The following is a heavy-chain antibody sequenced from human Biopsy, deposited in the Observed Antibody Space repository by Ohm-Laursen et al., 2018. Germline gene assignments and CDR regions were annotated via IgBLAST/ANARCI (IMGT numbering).Heavy chain of an antibody. Sequence: SQTLSLTCPVSGGSISNNNYYWGWIRQPPGKGLEWIGSIFYRGSTHYKPSLKSRVNISVDPSKNQFSLKLSSVTAADTAVYYFARDYDTSGYYYVSWGQGTLVTVSS. CDR2: IFYRGST. CDR1: GGSISNNNYY. CDR3: ARDYDTSGYYYVS. D-gene: IGHD3-22*01. V-gene: IGHV4-39*01. J-gene: IGHJ5*02.